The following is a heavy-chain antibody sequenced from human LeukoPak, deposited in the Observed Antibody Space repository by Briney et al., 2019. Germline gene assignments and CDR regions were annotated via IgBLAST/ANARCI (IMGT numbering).Heavy chain of an antibody. D-gene: IGHD6-13*01. CDR1: GGSISSGDYY. CDR3: ARHRRIAAGGTGLYYFDY. V-gene: IGHV4-30-4*01. Sequence: PSETLSLTCTVSGGSISSGDYYWSWIRQPPGKGLEWIGYTYYSGSTYYNPSLKSRVTISVDTSKNQFSLKLSSVTAADTAVYYCARHRRIAAGGTGLYYFDYWGQGTLVTVSS. CDR2: TYYSGST. J-gene: IGHJ4*02.